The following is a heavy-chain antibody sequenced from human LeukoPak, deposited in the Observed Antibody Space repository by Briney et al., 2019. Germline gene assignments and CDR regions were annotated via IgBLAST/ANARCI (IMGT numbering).Heavy chain of an antibody. CDR1: GGSISSGPYF. J-gene: IGHJ4*02. CDR2: IYHSGST. Sequence: SETLSLTCSVSGGSISSGPYFWSWIRQSPGQGLEWIGYIYHSGSTYYNPSLESRLTISVDRSKNQFSLKLSSVTASDTAVYYCARVVHYYGSGSYFDYWGQGTLVTVSS. D-gene: IGHD3-10*01. CDR3: ARVVHYYGSGSYFDY. V-gene: IGHV4-30-2*06.